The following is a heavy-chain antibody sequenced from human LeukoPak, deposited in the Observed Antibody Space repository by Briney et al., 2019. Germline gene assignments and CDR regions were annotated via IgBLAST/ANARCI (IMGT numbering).Heavy chain of an antibody. Sequence: ASVKVSRKVSGYTLTELSMHWVRQAPGKGLEWMGGFDPEDGETIYAQKFQGRVTMTEDTSTDTAYMELSSLRSEDTAVYYCATDLPGYCSGGSCYSSRWFDPWGQGTLVTVSS. CDR3: ATDLPGYCSGGSCYSSRWFDP. J-gene: IGHJ5*02. CDR1: GYTLTELS. V-gene: IGHV1-24*01. D-gene: IGHD2-15*01. CDR2: FDPEDGET.